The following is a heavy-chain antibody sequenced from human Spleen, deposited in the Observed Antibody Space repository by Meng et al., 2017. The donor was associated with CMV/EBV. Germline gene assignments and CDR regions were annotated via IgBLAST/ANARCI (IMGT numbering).Heavy chain of an antibody. CDR1: GYTFTAYY. Sequence: CKASGYTFTAYYMHWVRQAPGQGLEWMGWINPNSGGTNYAQKFQGRVTMTRDTSISTAYMELSSLRSDDTAVYYCAGLVPASDAFDIWGQGTMVTVSS. D-gene: IGHD2-21*02. CDR3: AGLVPASDAFDI. J-gene: IGHJ3*02. CDR2: INPNSGGT. V-gene: IGHV1-2*02.